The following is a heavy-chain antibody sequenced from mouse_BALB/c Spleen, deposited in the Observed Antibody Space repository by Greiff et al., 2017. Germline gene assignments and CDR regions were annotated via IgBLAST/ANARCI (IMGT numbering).Heavy chain of an antibody. J-gene: IGHJ4*01. CDR3: ARKRDRHAMDN. CDR1: GFTFSDYG. Sequence: EVQVVESGGGLVQPGGSRKLSCAASGFTFSDYGMSWVRQAPGKGPEWVAFVSNLAYSIYYADTVTGRFTITRENAKKTLCVEKSSLRSEDTAMYYCARKRDRHAMDNWGQGASGTVS. CDR2: VSNLAYSI. D-gene: IGHD2-14*01. V-gene: IGHV5-15*02.